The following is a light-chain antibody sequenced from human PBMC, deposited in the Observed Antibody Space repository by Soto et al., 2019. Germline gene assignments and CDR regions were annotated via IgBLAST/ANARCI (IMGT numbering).Light chain of an antibody. CDR2: DGS. V-gene: IGKV3D-20*01. Sequence: EIVLTQSPATLSLSPGDRATLSCGASQSVRSSYVAWYQQKAGLAPRLLIYDGSSRASGIPDRFSGSGSVTAFTLTIGRLEPEDVAGYCCQQYDNSAPLSFGGGTKVEMK. J-gene: IGKJ4*01. CDR1: QSVRSSY. CDR3: QQYDNSAPLS.